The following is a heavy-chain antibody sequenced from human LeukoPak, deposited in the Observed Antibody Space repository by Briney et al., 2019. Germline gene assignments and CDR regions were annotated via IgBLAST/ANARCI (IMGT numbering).Heavy chain of an antibody. CDR1: DSSISSDSY. V-gene: IGHV4-61*01. CDR2: IYYSGST. Sequence: PSETLSLTCPLSDSSISSDSYWGWIRQAPGKGLEWIGYIYYSGSTNYNPSLKSRVTISVDTSKNQFSLKLSSVTAADTAVYYCARSSAYYDYVWGSYRPRYYFDYWGQGTLVTVSS. J-gene: IGHJ4*02. CDR3: ARSSAYYDYVWGSYRPRYYFDY. D-gene: IGHD3-16*01.